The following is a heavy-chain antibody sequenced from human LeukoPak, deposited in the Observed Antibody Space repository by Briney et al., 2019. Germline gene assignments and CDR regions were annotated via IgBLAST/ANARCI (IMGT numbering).Heavy chain of an antibody. CDR3: AKDVDTGTEDYYYDD. Sequence: GGSLSRSCAAAGFICSTYAMGWVRQAQGKGLEWVASASGRGGSTHYTNTVKGRFTISSDNSKHPLNLQISSLRAEDTAVYFCAKDVDTGTEDYYYDDWGQGTLVTVSS. CDR1: GFICSTYA. D-gene: IGHD1-1*01. J-gene: IGHJ4*02. V-gene: IGHV3-23*01. CDR2: ASGRGGST.